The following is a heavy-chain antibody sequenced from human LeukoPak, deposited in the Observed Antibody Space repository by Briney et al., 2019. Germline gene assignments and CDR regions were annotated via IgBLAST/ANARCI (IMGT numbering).Heavy chain of an antibody. D-gene: IGHD6-19*01. Sequence: PGGSLRLSCAASGFTFSNYWMHWVRQAPGMGLVWVSRFNSDADTTNYADSVKGRFTISRDNAKSTLYLQMNTLRAEDTAVYYCAKDIAVAGTFFDYWGQGTLVTVSS. CDR3: AKDIAVAGTFFDY. CDR1: GFTFSNYW. V-gene: IGHV3-74*01. CDR2: FNSDADTT. J-gene: IGHJ4*02.